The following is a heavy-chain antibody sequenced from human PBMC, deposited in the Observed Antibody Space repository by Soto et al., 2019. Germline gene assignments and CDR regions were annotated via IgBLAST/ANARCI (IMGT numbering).Heavy chain of an antibody. D-gene: IGHD3-10*01. CDR2: VHSDGTTT. Sequence: EVQLVESGGGLVQPGESLRLSCAASGFTFDYYWMHWVRQAPGKGLVWVSRVHSDGTTTTYADSVEGRFTTSRDHARNTVSLQMTSLRGEDTAIYYCARGDRGGFDLWGHGTVVTVSS. CDR1: GFTFDYYW. CDR3: ARGDRGGFDL. V-gene: IGHV3-74*01. J-gene: IGHJ3*01.